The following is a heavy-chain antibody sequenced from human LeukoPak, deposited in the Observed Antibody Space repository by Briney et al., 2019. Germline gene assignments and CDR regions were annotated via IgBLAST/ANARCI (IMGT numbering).Heavy chain of an antibody. V-gene: IGHV4-59*08. D-gene: IGHD1-26*01. Sequence: LRLSCAASGFTFDDYAMHWIRQPPGKGLEWIGYIYYSGSTNYNPSLKSRVTISVDTSKNQFSLKLSSVTAADTAVYYCARTVGGQTANAFDIWGQGTMVTVSS. CDR2: IYYSGST. CDR1: GFTFDDYA. J-gene: IGHJ3*02. CDR3: ARTVGGQTANAFDI.